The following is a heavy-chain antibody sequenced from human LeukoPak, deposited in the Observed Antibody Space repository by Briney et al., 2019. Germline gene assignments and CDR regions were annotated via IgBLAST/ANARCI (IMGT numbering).Heavy chain of an antibody. CDR3: AKEGVRGRAFDI. J-gene: IGHJ3*02. Sequence: GGSLRLSCAASGFTFSSYSMHWVRQAPGKGLEWVAFIRYDGSNKYYADSVKGRFTISRDNSKNTLYLQMNSLRAEDTAVYYCAKEGVRGRAFDIWGQGTMVTVSS. D-gene: IGHD3-10*01. CDR1: GFTFSSYS. V-gene: IGHV3-30*02. CDR2: IRYDGSNK.